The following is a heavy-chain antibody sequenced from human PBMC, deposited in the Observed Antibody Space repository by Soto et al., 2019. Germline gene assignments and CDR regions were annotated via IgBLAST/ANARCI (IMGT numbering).Heavy chain of an antibody. CDR3: ARNGWHYDLIHHRHYYCTDV. J-gene: IGHJ6*02. CDR2: IYYIGNT. D-gene: IGHD3-3*01. Sequence: SETLSLTCTVSGGSISTRSSYWGWIRQPPGKGLEWIGSIYYIGNTYYNPSLKSRVTISIDTSKNQFSLNLNSVTAADTAVYYCARNGWHYDLIHHRHYYCTDVWGHGTTLTVSS. V-gene: IGHV4-39*07. CDR1: GGSISTRSSY.